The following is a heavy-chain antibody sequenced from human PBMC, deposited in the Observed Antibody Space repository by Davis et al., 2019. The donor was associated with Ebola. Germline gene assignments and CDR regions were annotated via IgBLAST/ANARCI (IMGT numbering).Heavy chain of an antibody. Sequence: SETLSLTCIVSGGSISSSSYYWVWIRQSPGKGLEWIGYIYYSGSTNYNPSLKSRVTISVDTSKNQFSLKLSSVTAADTAVYYCARELRTVTTKWVFDYWGQGTLVTVSS. V-gene: IGHV4-61*01. D-gene: IGHD4-17*01. J-gene: IGHJ4*02. CDR2: IYYSGST. CDR1: GGSISSSSYY. CDR3: ARELRTVTTKWVFDY.